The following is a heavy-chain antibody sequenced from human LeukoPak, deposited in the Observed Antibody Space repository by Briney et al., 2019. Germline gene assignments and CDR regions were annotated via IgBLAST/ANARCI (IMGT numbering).Heavy chain of an antibody. V-gene: IGHV4-59*01. CDR1: GGSISSYY. D-gene: IGHD2-15*01. CDR3: ARDVRLGYCSGGSCFAHYYFDY. Sequence: SETLSLTCTVSGGSISSYYWSWIRQPPGKGLEWIGYIYYSGSTNYNPSLKSRVTISVDTSKNQFSLKLSSVTAADTAVYYCARDVRLGYCSGGSCFAHYYFDYWGQGTLVTVSS. J-gene: IGHJ4*02. CDR2: IYYSGST.